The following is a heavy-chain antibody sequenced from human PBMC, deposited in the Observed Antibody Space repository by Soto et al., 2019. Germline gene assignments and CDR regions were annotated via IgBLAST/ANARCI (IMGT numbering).Heavy chain of an antibody. V-gene: IGHV1-18*01. J-gene: IGHJ6*02. CDR1: GYTFTSYG. CDR3: ARASSSSWYSLLYGMDV. D-gene: IGHD6-13*01. CDR2: ISAYNGNT. Sequence: QVQLVQSGAEVKKPGASVKVSCKASGYTFTSYGISWVRQAPGQGLEWMGWISAYNGNTNYAQKLQGRVTMTTDTSTSTAYMELRSLRSDDTAVYYYARASSSSWYSLLYGMDVWGQGTTVTVSS.